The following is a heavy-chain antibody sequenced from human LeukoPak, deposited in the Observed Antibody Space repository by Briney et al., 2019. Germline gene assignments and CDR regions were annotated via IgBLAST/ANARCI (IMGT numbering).Heavy chain of an antibody. J-gene: IGHJ5*02. CDR3: AKLPRSSGLPSS. Sequence: GGSLRLSCAASGFTFSDYGLHWVRQAPGKGLEWVAFIRYDGSFKYYADSVKGRFTISRDNSKDTLFLQMNSLRAEDTALYYCAKLPRSSGLPSSWGQGTLVTVSS. CDR2: IRYDGSFK. D-gene: IGHD3-22*01. CDR1: GFTFSDYG. V-gene: IGHV3-30*02.